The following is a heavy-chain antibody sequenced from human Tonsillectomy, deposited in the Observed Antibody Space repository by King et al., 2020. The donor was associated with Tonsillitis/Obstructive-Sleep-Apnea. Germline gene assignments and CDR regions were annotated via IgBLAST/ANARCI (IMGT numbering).Heavy chain of an antibody. CDR2: ISPYNGNT. D-gene: IGHD3-3*01. CDR3: ASSTIFGVVIYYMDV. CDR1: GYTFTNYG. Sequence: QLVQSGGEVKKPGASVKVSCKASGYTFTNYGISWVRQAPGQGLEWMGWISPYNGNTNYAKKLQGRVTMTTDTSTSTAYMELRSLRSDDTAVYYCASSTIFGVVIYYMDVWGKGTTVTVSS. V-gene: IGHV1-18*01. J-gene: IGHJ6*03.